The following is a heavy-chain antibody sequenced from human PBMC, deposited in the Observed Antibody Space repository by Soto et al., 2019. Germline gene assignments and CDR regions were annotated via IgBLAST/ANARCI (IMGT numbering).Heavy chain of an antibody. CDR3: ARETGYSLRDGMDG. Sequence: QVQLVQSGAEVQKPGASVKVSCKASGYTFTSYDINWVRQATGQGLEWMGWMNTNSGNTGYAQKFQGRVTMTRNTSISTAYMELSSLRSEDTAVYYCARETGYSLRDGMDGWGQGTTVTVSS. CDR2: MNTNSGNT. CDR1: GYTFTSYD. V-gene: IGHV1-8*01. J-gene: IGHJ6*02. D-gene: IGHD6-13*01.